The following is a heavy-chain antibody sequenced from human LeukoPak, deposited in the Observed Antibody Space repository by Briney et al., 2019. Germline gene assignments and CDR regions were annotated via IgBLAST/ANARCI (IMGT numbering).Heavy chain of an antibody. V-gene: IGHV4-38-2*01. J-gene: IGHJ6*03. CDR2: IYYSGST. CDR3: ARVNIVATIWVHYYYYYMDV. D-gene: IGHD5-12*01. CDR1: GFTFSSYS. Sequence: PGGSLRLSCAASGFTFSSYSMNWVRQPPGKGLEWIGTIYYSGSTYYNPSLKSRVTISVDTSKNQFSLKLSSVTAADTAIYYCARVNIVATIWVHYYYYYMDVWGKGTTVTISS.